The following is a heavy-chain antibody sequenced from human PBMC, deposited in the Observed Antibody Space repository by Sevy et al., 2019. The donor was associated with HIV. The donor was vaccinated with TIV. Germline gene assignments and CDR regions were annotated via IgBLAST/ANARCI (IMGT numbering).Heavy chain of an antibody. V-gene: IGHV4-61*01. J-gene: IGHJ6*02. CDR2: IYYSGST. CDR3: ARDQVVTITYYYYGMDV. CDR1: GGSVSSGSYY. D-gene: IGHD3-9*01. Sequence: SETLSLTCTVSGGSVSSGSYYWSWIRQPPGKGLEWIGYIYYSGSTNYNPSLKSRVTISVDTSKNQFSLKLSSVTAADTAMYYCARDQVVTITYYYYGMDVWGQGTTVTVSS.